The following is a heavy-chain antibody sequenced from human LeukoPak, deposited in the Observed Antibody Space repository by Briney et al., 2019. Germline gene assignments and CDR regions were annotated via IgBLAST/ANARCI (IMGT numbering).Heavy chain of an antibody. V-gene: IGHV3-7*01. Sequence: GGSLRLSCVGSGFTFSNYWMTWVRQAPGKGLERVANIKQDRSEKYYGDSVKGRFTISRDNAKNSLYLQMNSLRVEDTAVYYCPRSPLYGMDVWGQGTTVTVAS. CDR2: IKQDRSEK. J-gene: IGHJ6*02. CDR1: GFTFSNYW. CDR3: PRSPLYGMDV.